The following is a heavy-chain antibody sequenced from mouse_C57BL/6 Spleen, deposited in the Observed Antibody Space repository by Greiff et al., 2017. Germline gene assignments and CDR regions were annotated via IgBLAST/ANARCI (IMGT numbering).Heavy chain of an antibody. D-gene: IGHD2-5*01. V-gene: IGHV1-5*01. J-gene: IGHJ2*01. Sequence: VQLQQSGTVLARPGASVKMSCKTSGYTFTSYWMHWVKQRPGQGLEWIGAIYPGNSDTSYNQKFKGKAKLTAVTSASPAYMELSSLTNEDSAVYYCSYSNYVDYFDYWGQGTTLTVSS. CDR1: GYTFTSYW. CDR3: SYSNYVDYFDY. CDR2: IYPGNSDT.